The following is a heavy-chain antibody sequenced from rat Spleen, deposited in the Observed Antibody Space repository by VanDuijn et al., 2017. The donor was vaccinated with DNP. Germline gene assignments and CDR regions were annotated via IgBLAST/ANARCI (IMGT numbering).Heavy chain of an antibody. Sequence: EVQLVESGGGLVQPGRSLKLSCAASGFTFSDYNMAWVRQAPKKGLEWVATISTSGGRTYHRDSVKGRFTVSRDNARGTLYLQMDSLRSDDTATYYCTTQNSGYDYFDYWGQGVMVTVSS. CDR3: TTQNSGYDYFDY. J-gene: IGHJ2*01. V-gene: IGHV5-7*01. CDR2: ISTSGGRT. CDR1: GFTFSDYN. D-gene: IGHD4-3*01.